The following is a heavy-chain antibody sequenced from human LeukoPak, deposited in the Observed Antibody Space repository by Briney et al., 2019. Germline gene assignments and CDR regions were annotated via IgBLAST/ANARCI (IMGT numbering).Heavy chain of an antibody. CDR1: GYTFTSYD. D-gene: IGHD5-12*01. CDR3: ATRGGSGNSDAFDI. J-gene: IGHJ3*02. V-gene: IGHV1-8*01. Sequence: ASVKVSCKASGYTFTSYDINWVRQATGQGLEWMGWMNPNSGNTGYAQKFQGRVTMTRNTSISTAYMELSSLRSEDTAVYYCATRGGSGNSDAFDIWGQGTMVTVSS. CDR2: MNPNSGNT.